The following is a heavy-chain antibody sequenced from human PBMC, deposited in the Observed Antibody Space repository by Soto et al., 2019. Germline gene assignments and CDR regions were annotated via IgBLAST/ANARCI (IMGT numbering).Heavy chain of an antibody. V-gene: IGHV4-59*01. CDR2: VYNSGST. J-gene: IGHJ4*02. CDR1: CGSISSKY. Sequence: SETLSVTCTGSCGSISSKYWTWIRQPPGKGLEWIGYVYNSGSTNYNPSLKSRVTISEDTSKSQFSLKVNSMTAADTAVYYCARYRREAVAGYTLDNWGQGMLVTVSS. CDR3: ARYRREAVAGYTLDN. D-gene: IGHD6-13*01.